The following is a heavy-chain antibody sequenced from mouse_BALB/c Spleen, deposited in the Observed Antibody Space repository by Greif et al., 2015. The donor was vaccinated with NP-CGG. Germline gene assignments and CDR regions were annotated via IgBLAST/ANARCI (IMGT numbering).Heavy chain of an antibody. CDR2: IYYSGTI. CDR1: GISITTGNYR. D-gene: IGHD2-2*01. CDR3: ARYGYDYFDY. V-gene: IGHV3-5*02. J-gene: IGHJ2*01. Sequence: VQLQQSGPGLVKPSQTVSLTCTVTGISITTGNYRWSWIRQFPGNKLEWIGYIYYSGTITYNPSLTSRTTITRDTSKSQFFLEMNSLTAEDTATYYCARYGYDYFDYWGQGTTLTVSS.